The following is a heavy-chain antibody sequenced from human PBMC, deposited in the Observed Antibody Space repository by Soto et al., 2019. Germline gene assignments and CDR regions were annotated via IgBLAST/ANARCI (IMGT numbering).Heavy chain of an antibody. CDR3: ERPPHMERGVGMDV. J-gene: IGHJ6*02. CDR2: ISAYNGNT. V-gene: IGHV1-18*04. CDR1: GYTLTSYG. Sequence: QVQLVQSGAEVKKPGATVKVSCKASGYTLTSYGISWVRQAPGQGLEWMGWISAYNGNTNYAQKLQGRVTMTTDTSTSTSYMELRSLRSDDTAVHYCERPPHMERGVGMDVWGQGTTVTVSS. D-gene: IGHD3-10*01.